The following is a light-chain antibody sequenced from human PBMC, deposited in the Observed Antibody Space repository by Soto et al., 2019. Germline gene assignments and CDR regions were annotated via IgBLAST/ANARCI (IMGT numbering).Light chain of an antibody. Sequence: QSVLTQPPSASGSAGQSVTISCTGASTDDGGYNYVSWYQQHPGKAPKLMIYEVTKRPSEVPDRFSGSKPGNTASLTVSGNKAEDEADDDGSSYAGNNIDSGLGSGPTVTV. J-gene: IGLJ1*01. V-gene: IGLV2-8*01. CDR2: EVT. CDR3: SSYAGNNIDSG. CDR1: STDDGGYNY.